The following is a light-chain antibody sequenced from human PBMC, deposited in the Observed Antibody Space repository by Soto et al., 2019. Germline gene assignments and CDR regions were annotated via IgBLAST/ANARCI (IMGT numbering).Light chain of an antibody. CDR2: EVS. CDR1: SSDVGRYNY. V-gene: IGLV2-14*01. Sequence: SALAQPASVSGSPGQSISISCTGTSSDVGRYNYVSWYQHHPGKAPKLIISEVSNRPSGISTRFSGSKFGNTASLTISGLQAEDEADYYCSSYAITSTPIYVFGTGTKLTVL. CDR3: SSYAITSTPIYV. J-gene: IGLJ1*01.